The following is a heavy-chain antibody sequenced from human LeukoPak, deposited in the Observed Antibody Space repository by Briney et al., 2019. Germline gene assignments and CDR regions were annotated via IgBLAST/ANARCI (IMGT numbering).Heavy chain of an antibody. V-gene: IGHV1-2*02. CDR2: INPNSGRT. CDR3: ARSAESSSWVEFDY. J-gene: IGHJ4*02. Sequence: GASVKVSCKASGYTFTGYYMHWVRQAPGQGLEWMGWINPNSGRTNYAQKFQGRVTMTRDTSISTAYMELSRLRSDDTAVYYCARSAESSSWVEFDYWGQGTLSPSPQ. CDR1: GYTFTGYY. D-gene: IGHD6-13*01.